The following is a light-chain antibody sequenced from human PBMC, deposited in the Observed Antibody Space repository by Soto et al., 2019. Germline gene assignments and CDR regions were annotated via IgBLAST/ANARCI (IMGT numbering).Light chain of an antibody. CDR1: QRVLYSSNNKNY. CDR2: WAS. V-gene: IGKV4-1*01. Sequence: DIVMTQSPDSLAVSLGERATINCKSSQRVLYSSNNKNYLAWYQHKPGQPPKLIIYWASIRESGVPDRFSGSGSGTDFTLTISSLQAEAVAVYYCQQYYSIPPWTFGQGTKVEIK. J-gene: IGKJ1*01. CDR3: QQYYSIPPWT.